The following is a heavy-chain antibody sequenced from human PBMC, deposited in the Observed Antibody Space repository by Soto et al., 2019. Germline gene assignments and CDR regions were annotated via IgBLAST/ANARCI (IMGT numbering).Heavy chain of an antibody. J-gene: IGHJ6*02. V-gene: IGHV1-3*05. CDR2: INAGNGNR. D-gene: IGHD2-15*01. Sequence: QVQLVQSGAEEKKPGASVKVSCKASGYTFTSYAMHWVRQAPGQRLEWMGWINAGNGNRKYSQKFQGRVTITRDTSASTAYMELSSLRSEDTAVYYCARVIGYCSGGSCYSYYGMDVWGQGTTVTVSS. CDR3: ARVIGYCSGGSCYSYYGMDV. CDR1: GYTFTSYA.